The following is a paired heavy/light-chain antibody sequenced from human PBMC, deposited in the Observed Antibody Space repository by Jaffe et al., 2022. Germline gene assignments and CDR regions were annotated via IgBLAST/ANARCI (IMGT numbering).Light chain of an antibody. CDR1: QGISSY. Sequence: DIQLTQSPSFLSASVGDRVTITCRASQGISSYLAWYQQKPGKAPKLLIYAASTLQSGVPSRFSGSGSGTEFTLTISSLQPEDFATYYCQQLNSYSFTFGPGTKVDIK. J-gene: IGKJ3*01. CDR2: AAS. CDR3: QQLNSYSFT. V-gene: IGKV1-9*01.
Heavy chain of an antibody. CDR3: ARVKITMVRGVIINGPYYYYMDV. V-gene: IGHV4-61*02. CDR2: IYTSGST. D-gene: IGHD3-10*01. J-gene: IGHJ6*03. CDR1: GGSISSGSYY. Sequence: QVQLQESGPGLVKPSQTLSLTCTVSGGSISSGSYYWSWIRQPAGKGLEWIGRIYTSGSTNYNPSLKSRVTISVDTSKNQFSLKLSSVTAADTAVYYCARVKITMVRGVIINGPYYYYMDVWGKGTTVTVSS.